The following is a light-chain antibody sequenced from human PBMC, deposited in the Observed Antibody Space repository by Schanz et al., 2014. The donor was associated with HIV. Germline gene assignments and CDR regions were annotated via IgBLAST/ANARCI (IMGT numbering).Light chain of an antibody. CDR3: QSFDGSLGGVL. V-gene: IGLV1-47*02. CDR1: SSNIGSNY. CDR2: ANN. Sequence: QSVLTQPPSASGTPGQRVTISCSGSSSNIGSNYVQWYQQLPGTAPKLLIHANNQRPSGIPDRFSGSKSGTSASLAITGLQADDEADYYCQSFDGSLGGVLFGGGTKLTVL. J-gene: IGLJ3*02.